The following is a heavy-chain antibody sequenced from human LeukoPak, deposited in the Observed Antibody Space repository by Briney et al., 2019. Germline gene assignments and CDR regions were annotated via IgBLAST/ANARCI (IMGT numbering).Heavy chain of an antibody. CDR2: IKSKTDGGTT. D-gene: IGHD4-11*01. J-gene: IGHJ4*02. Sequence: GRSLRLSCAASGFTFSSYGLHWVRQAPGKGLEWVGRIKSKTDGGTTDYAAPVKGRFTISRDDSKNTLYLQMNSLKTEDTAVYYCTTDAHTLTTGYWGQGTLVTVSS. V-gene: IGHV3-15*01. CDR3: TTDAHTLTTGY. CDR1: GFTFSSYG.